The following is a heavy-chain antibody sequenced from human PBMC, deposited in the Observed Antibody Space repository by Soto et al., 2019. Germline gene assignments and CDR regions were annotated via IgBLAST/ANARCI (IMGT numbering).Heavy chain of an antibody. CDR1: GFTFSNAW. J-gene: IGHJ6*03. Sequence: EVQLVESGGGLVKPGGSLRLSCAASGFTFSNAWMSWVRQAPGKGLEWVGRIKSKTDGGTTDYAAPVKGRFTISRDDSKNTLYLQMNSLKTEDTAVYYCTTEGVATISHYCYYLDVWGKGTTVTVSS. CDR3: TTEGVATISHYCYYLDV. V-gene: IGHV3-15*01. D-gene: IGHD5-12*01. CDR2: IKSKTDGGTT.